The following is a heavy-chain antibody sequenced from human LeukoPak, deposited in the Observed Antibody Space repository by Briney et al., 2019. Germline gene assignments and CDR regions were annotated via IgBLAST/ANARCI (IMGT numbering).Heavy chain of an antibody. CDR1: GYRFTTYW. D-gene: IGHD4-11*01. CDR3: ATRNDYRAFDI. J-gene: IGHJ3*02. CDR2: IYPGDSET. V-gene: IGHV5-51*01. Sequence: GESLKISCKCSGYRFTTYWIGWVRQMPGKDLEWMGIIYPGDSETRYSPSFQGQVTISADKSISSAYLQWSSLKASDTAMYYCATRNDYRAFDIWGQGTMVTVSS.